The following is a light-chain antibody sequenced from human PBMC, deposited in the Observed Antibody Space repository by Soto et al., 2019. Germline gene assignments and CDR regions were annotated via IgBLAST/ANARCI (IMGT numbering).Light chain of an antibody. CDR1: QSVSSSY. CDR2: GAS. V-gene: IGKV3-20*01. J-gene: IGKJ4*01. Sequence: EIVLTQSPGTLSLSPGERATLSCRASQSVSSSYLAWYQQKPGQAPRLLIYGASSRATGSPDRFSGSGSGTDFTVPISRLAPEESAVYYCPQYGSPPRVTFGGGTKVEIK. CDR3: PQYGSPPRVT.